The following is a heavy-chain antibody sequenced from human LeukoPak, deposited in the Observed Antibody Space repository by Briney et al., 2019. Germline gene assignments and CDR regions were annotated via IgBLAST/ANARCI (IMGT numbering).Heavy chain of an antibody. CDR1: GFTFDDYA. CDR3: AKGRLLWFGEFLLDY. Sequence: GGSLRLSCAASGFTFDDYAMHWVRQAPGKGLEWVSLISGGGGSTYYADSVKGRFTISRDNSKNSLYPQMNSLRTEDTALYYCAKGRLLWFGEFLLDYWGQGTLVTVSS. V-gene: IGHV3-43*02. D-gene: IGHD3-10*01. CDR2: ISGGGGST. J-gene: IGHJ4*02.